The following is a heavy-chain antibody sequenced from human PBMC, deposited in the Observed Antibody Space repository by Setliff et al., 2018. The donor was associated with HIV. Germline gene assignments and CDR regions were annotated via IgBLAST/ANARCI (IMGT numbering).Heavy chain of an antibody. D-gene: IGHD5-12*01. Sequence: GSLRLSCAVSGFTFSNAWMSWVRQVPGKGLEWLGRIKTQSDGGTSDYAESVKGRFSISRDDSKNMLFLQMTGLKAEDTALYYCATLRVYDHWRGHDVFEFWGQGTMVTVSS. CDR2: IKTQSDGGTS. J-gene: IGHJ3*01. CDR3: ATLRVYDHWRGHDVFEF. CDR1: GFTFSNAW. V-gene: IGHV3-15*01.